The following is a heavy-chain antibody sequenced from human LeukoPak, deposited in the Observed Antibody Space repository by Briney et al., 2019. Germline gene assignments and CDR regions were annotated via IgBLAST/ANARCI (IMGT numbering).Heavy chain of an antibody. Sequence: ASVKVSCKASGYTFTGHYMHWVRQAPGQGPEWMGRINPNSGGTNYAQKFQGRVTMTRDTSISTAYMELSRLRSADMAVYYCARAHDYSNHLLDYWGQGTLVTVSS. CDR3: ARAHDYSNHLLDY. J-gene: IGHJ4*02. CDR2: INPNSGGT. V-gene: IGHV1-2*06. CDR1: GYTFTGHY. D-gene: IGHD4-11*01.